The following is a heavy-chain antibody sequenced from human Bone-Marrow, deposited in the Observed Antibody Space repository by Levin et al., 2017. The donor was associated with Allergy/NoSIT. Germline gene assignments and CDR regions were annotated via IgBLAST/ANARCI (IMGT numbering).Heavy chain of an antibody. D-gene: IGHD2-2*01. V-gene: IGHV4-34*01. Sequence: SETLSLTCAVYGGSFSGYYWSWIRQPPGKGLEWIGEINHSGSTNYNPSLKSRVTISVDTSKNQFSLKLSSVTAADTAVYYCARGRHIVVVPAAISDHPTRCWFDPWGQGTLVTVSS. CDR2: INHSGST. CDR3: ARGRHIVVVPAAISDHPTRCWFDP. CDR1: GGSFSGYY. J-gene: IGHJ5*02.